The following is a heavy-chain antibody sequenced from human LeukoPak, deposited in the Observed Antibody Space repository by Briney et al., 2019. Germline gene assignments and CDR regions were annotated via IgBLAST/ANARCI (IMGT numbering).Heavy chain of an antibody. D-gene: IGHD3-3*01. CDR1: GGSISSGSYY. V-gene: IGHV4-61*02. CDR2: IYTSGST. Sequence: SETLSLTCTVSGGSISSGSYYWSWIRQPAGKGLEWIGRIYTSGSTNYNPSLKSRVTISVDTSKNQFSLKLSSVTAADTAVYYCARGHYDFWSGPVDAFDIWGQGTMVTVSS. CDR3: ARGHYDFWSGPVDAFDI. J-gene: IGHJ3*02.